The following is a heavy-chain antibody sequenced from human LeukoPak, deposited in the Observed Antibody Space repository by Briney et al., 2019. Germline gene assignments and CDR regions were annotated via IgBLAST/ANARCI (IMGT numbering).Heavy chain of an antibody. CDR1: GFTFINYA. V-gene: IGHV3-23*01. J-gene: IGHJ4*02. CDR2: ISGSGGST. D-gene: IGHD1-1*01. Sequence: GGSLRLSCAASGFTFINYAMSWVRQAPGKGLEWVSTISGSGGSTYYTDSVKGRFTISIDNSKNTLYLQMNSLIAEDTAVYYCAKDQGGNDWLFDYWGEGTRVTVSS. CDR3: AKDQGGNDWLFDY.